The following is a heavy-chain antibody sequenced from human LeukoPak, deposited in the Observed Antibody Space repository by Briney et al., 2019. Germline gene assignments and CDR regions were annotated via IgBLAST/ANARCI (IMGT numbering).Heavy chain of an antibody. CDR2: ISYDGSNK. CDR1: GFTFSSYG. V-gene: IGHV3-30*18. Sequence: QTGGSLRLSCAASGFTFSSYGMHWVRQAPGKGLEWVAVISYDGSNKYYADSVKGRFTISRDNSKNTLYLQMNSLRAEDTAVYYCAKGNWFDPWGRGTLVTVSS. CDR3: AKGNWFDP. J-gene: IGHJ5*02.